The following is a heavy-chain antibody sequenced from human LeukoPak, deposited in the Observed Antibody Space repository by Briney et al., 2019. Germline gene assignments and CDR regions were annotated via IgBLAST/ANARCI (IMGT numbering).Heavy chain of an antibody. Sequence: KPGESLKISCKGSGYSFSSYWIAWVRQMPGKGLEWMGIIYPRDSRTTYSPSFQGQVTISADKSISTAYLQWSSLKASDTAMYYCARRGDLSYFDLWGRGTLVTVSS. J-gene: IGHJ2*01. CDR1: GYSFSSYW. CDR2: IYPRDSRT. V-gene: IGHV5-51*01. CDR3: ARRGDLSYFDL.